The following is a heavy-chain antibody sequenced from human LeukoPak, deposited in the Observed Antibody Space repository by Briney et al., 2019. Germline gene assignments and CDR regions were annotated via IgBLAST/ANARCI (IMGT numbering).Heavy chain of an antibody. Sequence: SETLSLTCTVSGGSISSYYWSWIRQPPGKGLEWIGYIYYSGSTNYNPSLKSRVTISVDTSKNQFSLKLSSVTAADTAVYYCARDHYDSSGYFVPFDFWGQGTLVTVSS. V-gene: IGHV4-59*12. CDR3: ARDHYDSSGYFVPFDF. CDR2: IYYSGST. D-gene: IGHD3-22*01. J-gene: IGHJ4*02. CDR1: GGSISSYY.